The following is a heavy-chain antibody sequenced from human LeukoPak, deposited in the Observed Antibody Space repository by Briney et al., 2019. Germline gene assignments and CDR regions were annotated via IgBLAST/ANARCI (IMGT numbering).Heavy chain of an antibody. J-gene: IGHJ4*02. CDR1: GVSISSYY. CDR2: IYYSGST. Sequence: PSETLSLTCTVSGVSISSYYWSWLRQPPGKGLEWIGYIYYSGSTNYNPSLKSRVTISVDTSKNQFSLKLSSVTAADTAVYYCARGYSYGRFDYWGQGTLVTVSS. V-gene: IGHV4-59*01. CDR3: ARGYSYGRFDY. D-gene: IGHD5-18*01.